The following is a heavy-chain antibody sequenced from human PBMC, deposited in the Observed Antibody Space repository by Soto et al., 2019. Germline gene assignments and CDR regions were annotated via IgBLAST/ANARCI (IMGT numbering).Heavy chain of an antibody. CDR2: IIPILGTA. Sequence: QVQLVQSGAEVKKPGSSVKVSCKASGGTFGSYAISWVRQAPGQGLEWMGGIIPILGTANYAQKFQGRFTIAADESTSTAYMELSSMRSEDTAVYYCARSQGSSTSLEIYYYYYYGMDVWGQGTTVTVSS. D-gene: IGHD2-2*01. CDR3: ARSQGSSTSLEIYYYYYYGMDV. V-gene: IGHV1-69*01. CDR1: GGTFGSYA. J-gene: IGHJ6*02.